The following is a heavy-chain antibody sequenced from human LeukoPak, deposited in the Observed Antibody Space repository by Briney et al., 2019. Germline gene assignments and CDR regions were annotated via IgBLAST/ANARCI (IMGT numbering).Heavy chain of an antibody. CDR3: ARTSMATIKQHFDY. D-gene: IGHD5-24*01. CDR1: GYTFTSYG. Sequence: ASVKVSCKASGYTFTSYGIGWVRQAPGQGLEWMGWISAYNGNTNYAQKLQGRVTMTTDTSTSTAYMELRSLRSDDTAVYYCARTSMATIKQHFDYWGQGTLVTVSS. CDR2: ISAYNGNT. J-gene: IGHJ4*02. V-gene: IGHV1-18*01.